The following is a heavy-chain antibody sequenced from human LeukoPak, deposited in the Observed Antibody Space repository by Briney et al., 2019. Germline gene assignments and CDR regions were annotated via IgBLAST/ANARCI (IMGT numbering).Heavy chain of an antibody. CDR3: ARELRGGDFDY. CDR2: ISAYNGNT. D-gene: IGHD3-16*01. CDR1: GYTFTSYG. J-gene: IGHJ4*02. V-gene: IGHV1-18*01. Sequence: APVKVSCKASGYTFTSYGISWVRQAPGQGLEWMGWISAYNGNTNYARKLQGRVTMTTDTSTSTAYMELRSLRSDDTAVYYCARELRGGDFDYWGQGTLVTVSS.